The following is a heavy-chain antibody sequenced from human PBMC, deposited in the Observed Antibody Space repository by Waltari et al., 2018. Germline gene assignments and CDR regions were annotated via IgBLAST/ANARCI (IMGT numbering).Heavy chain of an antibody. CDR1: GGSFSGYY. CDR2: INHSGST. V-gene: IGHV4-34*01. J-gene: IGHJ4*02. D-gene: IGHD2-15*01. Sequence: QVQLQQWGAGLLKPSETLSLTCAVYGGSFSGYYWSWIRQPPGKGLEWDREINHSGSTNDNPALKSRVTISVDTSKNQFSLKLGSVTAADTAVYYGARGRGCSGGSCYSDYWGQGTLVTVSS. CDR3: ARGRGCSGGSCYSDY.